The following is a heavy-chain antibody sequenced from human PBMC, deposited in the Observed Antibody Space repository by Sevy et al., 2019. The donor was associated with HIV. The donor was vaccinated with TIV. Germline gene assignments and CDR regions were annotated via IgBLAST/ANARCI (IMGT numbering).Heavy chain of an antibody. D-gene: IGHD6-19*01. CDR2: IRSKAYGGTT. CDR3: TRPGYSSGWANWFDP. CDR1: GFTFGDYA. J-gene: IGHJ5*02. V-gene: IGHV3-49*03. Sequence: GGSLRLSCTASGFTFGDYAMSWFRQAPGKGLEWVGFIRSKAYGGTTEYAASVKGRFTIPRDDSQSIAYLQMNSLKTEDTAVYYCTRPGYSSGWANWFDPWGQGTLVTVSS.